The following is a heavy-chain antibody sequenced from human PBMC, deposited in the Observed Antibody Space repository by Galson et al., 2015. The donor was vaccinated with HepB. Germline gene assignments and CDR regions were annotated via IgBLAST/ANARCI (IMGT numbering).Heavy chain of an antibody. J-gene: IGHJ5*02. CDR3: ARENIAVAGPESPWFDP. Sequence: SLRLSCAASGFTFSSYAMHWVRQAPGKGLEWVAVISYDGSNKYYADSVKGRFTISRDNSKNTLYLQMNSLRAEDTAVYYCARENIAVAGPESPWFDPWGQGTLVTVSS. CDR2: ISYDGSNK. V-gene: IGHV3-30-3*01. CDR1: GFTFSSYA. D-gene: IGHD6-19*01.